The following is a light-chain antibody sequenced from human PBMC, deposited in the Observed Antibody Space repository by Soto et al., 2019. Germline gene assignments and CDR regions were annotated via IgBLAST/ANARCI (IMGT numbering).Light chain of an antibody. CDR2: DAS. J-gene: IGKJ5*01. CDR1: QSVSSY. Sequence: EIVLTQSPATLSFSPGERASLSWRASQSVSSYLAWYQQKPGQAPRLLIYDASKRAIGIPARFSGSGSGTDFTLTISSLEPEDFAVYYCQQYRMSPNTLGQGTRLEIK. V-gene: IGKV3-11*01. CDR3: QQYRMSPNT.